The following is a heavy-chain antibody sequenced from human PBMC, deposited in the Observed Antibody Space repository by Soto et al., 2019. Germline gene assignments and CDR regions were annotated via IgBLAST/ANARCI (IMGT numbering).Heavy chain of an antibody. Sequence: QVQLVQSGAEVKKPGASVKVSCKASGYTFTSYGISWVRQAPGQGLEWMGWISAYNGNTNYAQKLQGRVTMTTDTXXSXAXXELRSLRSDDTAVYYCEGTNERYRSSWKANDAFDIWGQGTMVTVSS. CDR1: GYTFTSYG. J-gene: IGHJ3*02. V-gene: IGHV1-18*01. D-gene: IGHD6-13*01. CDR2: ISAYNGNT. CDR3: EGTNERYRSSWKANDAFDI.